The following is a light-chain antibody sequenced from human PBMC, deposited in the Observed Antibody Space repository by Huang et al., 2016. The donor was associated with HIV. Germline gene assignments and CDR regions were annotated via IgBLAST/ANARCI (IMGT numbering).Light chain of an antibody. J-gene: IGKJ4*01. Sequence: IVLTQSPGTLSFSPGERATLSCRASQSVSSSYLAWYQQKPGQAPRLLIYGASSRATGIPDRFSGSGSGTDFTLTISRLQPEDFAVYYCQQYGSSPRTFGGGTQVEIK. CDR1: QSVSSSY. CDR3: QQYGSSPRT. V-gene: IGKV3-20*01. CDR2: GAS.